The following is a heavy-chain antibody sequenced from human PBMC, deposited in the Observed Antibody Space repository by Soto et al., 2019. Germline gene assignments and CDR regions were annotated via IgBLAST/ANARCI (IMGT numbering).Heavy chain of an antibody. CDR2: ISYDGSNT. J-gene: IGHJ4*02. CDR1: GFTFSSYG. Sequence: QVQLVESGGGVVQPGRSLRLSCTASGFTFSSYGIHWVRQAPGKGLEWVAVISYDGSNTYYADSVKGRFTISRDISKNTVFLQMNSLRGDDTAMYYCAKDPFRFLERLRGVHFFDYWGQGTLVTVSS. D-gene: IGHD3-3*01. V-gene: IGHV3-30*18. CDR3: AKDPFRFLERLRGVHFFDY.